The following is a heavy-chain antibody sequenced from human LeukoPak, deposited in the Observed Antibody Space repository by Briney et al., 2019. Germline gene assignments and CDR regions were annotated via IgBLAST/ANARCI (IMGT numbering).Heavy chain of an antibody. V-gene: IGHV3-7*05. CDR3: ARDVWNYFDY. CDR2: IKVDGSEK. D-gene: IGHD2-21*01. J-gene: IGHJ4*02. CDR1: GFTFSTYW. Sequence: GGSLRLSCAASGFTFSTYWISCVRQSPGKGLEWVAIIKVDGSEKYYVDSVKGRFTISRDNAKNALYLQMNGLRAEDTAVYYCARDVWNYFDYWGQGTLVSVSS.